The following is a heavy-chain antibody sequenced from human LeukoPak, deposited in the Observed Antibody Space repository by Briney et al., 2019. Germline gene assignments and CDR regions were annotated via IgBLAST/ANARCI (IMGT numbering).Heavy chain of an antibody. J-gene: IGHJ6*03. Sequence: SQTLSLTCTVSGGSISSGGYYWSWIRQPPGKGLEWIGYIYYSGSTNYNPSLKSRVTISVDTSKNQFSLKLSSVTAADTAVYYCARDWDQLVPSKGGPPRYFCFMDVWGKGTSVIVSS. CDR1: GGSISSGGYY. CDR3: ARDWDQLVPSKGGPPRYFCFMDV. D-gene: IGHD2-15*01. CDR2: IYYSGST. V-gene: IGHV4-61*08.